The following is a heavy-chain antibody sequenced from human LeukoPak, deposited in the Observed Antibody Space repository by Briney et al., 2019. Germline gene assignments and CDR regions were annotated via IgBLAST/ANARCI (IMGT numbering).Heavy chain of an antibody. Sequence: ASVKVSCKASGYTFTSYGISWVRQAPGQGLEWMGWISGYNGNTNYAQKLQGRVTMTTDTSTSTAYMELRSLRSDDTAVYYCARDGHWNGRSAFDIWGQGTMVTVSS. CDR3: ARDGHWNGRSAFDI. CDR2: ISGYNGNT. CDR1: GYTFTSYG. V-gene: IGHV1-18*01. J-gene: IGHJ3*02. D-gene: IGHD1-1*01.